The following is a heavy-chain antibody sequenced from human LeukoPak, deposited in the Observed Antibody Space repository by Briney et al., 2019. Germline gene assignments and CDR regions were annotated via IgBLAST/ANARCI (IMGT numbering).Heavy chain of an antibody. CDR3: ARDNTGYYSGFDY. D-gene: IGHD3-22*01. Sequence: PGGSLRLSCAASGFTFSGSPILWVRQAPGKGLEWVAVISYDGSNKYYADSVKGRFTISRDSAKNTLYLQMNSLRAEDAGLYYCARDNTGYYSGFDYWGQGTLVTVSS. CDR2: ISYDGSNK. CDR1: GFTFSGSP. V-gene: IGHV3-30*04. J-gene: IGHJ4*02.